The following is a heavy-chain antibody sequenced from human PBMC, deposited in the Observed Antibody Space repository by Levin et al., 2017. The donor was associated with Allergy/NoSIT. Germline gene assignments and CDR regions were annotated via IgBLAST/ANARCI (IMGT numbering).Heavy chain of an antibody. Sequence: GGSLRLSCAASGFTFSSYGMHWVRQAPGKGLEWVAVISYDGSNKYYADSVKGRFTISRDNSKNTLYLQMNSLRAEDTAVYYCAKGEPPEWELLPHFDYWGQGTLVTVSS. CDR3: AKGEPPEWELLPHFDY. CDR1: GFTFSSYG. V-gene: IGHV3-30*18. D-gene: IGHD1-26*01. J-gene: IGHJ4*02. CDR2: ISYDGSNK.